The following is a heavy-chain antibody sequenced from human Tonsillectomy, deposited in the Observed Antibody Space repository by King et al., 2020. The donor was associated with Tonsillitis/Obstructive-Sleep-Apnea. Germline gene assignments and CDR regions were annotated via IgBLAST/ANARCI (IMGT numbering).Heavy chain of an antibody. CDR2: ITTYNGDT. D-gene: IGHD6-13*01. J-gene: IGHJ4*02. CDR1: GYTFTSYA. Sequence: QLVQSGAEVKMPGASVKVSCKTSGYTFTSYAITWVRQAPGQGLEWMGWITTYNGDTNFAQKLQGRVTMTTDTSTSTAYMELRSLRSDDTAVYYCAGSIGSIWYCQPFDYWGQGTLVTVSS. V-gene: IGHV1-18*01. CDR3: AGSIGSIWYCQPFDY.